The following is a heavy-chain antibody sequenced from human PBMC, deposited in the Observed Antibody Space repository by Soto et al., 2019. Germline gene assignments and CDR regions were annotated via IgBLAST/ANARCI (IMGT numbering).Heavy chain of an antibody. Sequence: SETLSLTCTVSGGSISSGVYSWSWIRQPPGGGLEWIACMYHDGNTNYNTALKSRVNMSVDRSKNQFSLKLTSVTAADTAVYYCARVPDRWGQGTLVT. J-gene: IGHJ5*02. CDR1: GGSISSGVYS. CDR2: MYHDGNT. CDR3: ARVPDR. V-gene: IGHV4-30-2*01. D-gene: IGHD2-2*01.